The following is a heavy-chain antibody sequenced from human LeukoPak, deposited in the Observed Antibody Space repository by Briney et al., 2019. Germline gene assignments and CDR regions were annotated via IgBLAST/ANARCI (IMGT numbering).Heavy chain of an antibody. V-gene: IGHV4-38-2*01. D-gene: IGHD3-22*01. CDR3: ARRYETSGYYYFDY. CDR2: IYHSGTT. Sequence: SETLSLTCAVSGYSISGGYYWGWIRRPPGKGLEWIGNIYHSGTTYYNPSLKSRVTISVDTSKNQFSLKLNSVTAADTAVYYCARRYETSGYYYFDYWGQGTLVTVSS. J-gene: IGHJ4*02. CDR1: GYSISGGYY.